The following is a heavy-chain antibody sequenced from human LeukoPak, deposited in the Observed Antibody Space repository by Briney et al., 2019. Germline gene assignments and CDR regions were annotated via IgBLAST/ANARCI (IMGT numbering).Heavy chain of an antibody. Sequence: PSETLSLTCAVSGGSISRSGYSWSWIRQPPGKGLDWIAYIYYTGSTYYNPSLKSRVTISLDTSKNQLSLKLSSVTAADTAVYYCARDEMATIYWGQGTLVTVSS. CDR2: IYYTGST. CDR1: GGSISRSGYS. V-gene: IGHV4-30-4*07. CDR3: ARDEMATIY. J-gene: IGHJ4*02. D-gene: IGHD5-24*01.